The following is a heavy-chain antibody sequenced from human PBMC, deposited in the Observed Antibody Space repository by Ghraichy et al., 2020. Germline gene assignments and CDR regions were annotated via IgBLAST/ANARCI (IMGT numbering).Heavy chain of an antibody. CDR3: VRVAWVGRDYGDY. Sequence: GESLNISCVASGIDFNRHWMSWCRQAPGKGLGWLANIRYDGVQKYDVDSVRGRFIISRDNGKNSLYLQMNSLRAEDPAVCYCVRVAWVGRDYGDYWGQGALVTVSS. CDR1: GIDFNRHW. CDR2: IRYDGVQK. V-gene: IGHV3-7*03. D-gene: IGHD1-26*01. J-gene: IGHJ4*02.